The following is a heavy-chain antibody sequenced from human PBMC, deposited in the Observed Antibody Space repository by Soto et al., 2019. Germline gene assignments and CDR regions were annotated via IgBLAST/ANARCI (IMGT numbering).Heavy chain of an antibody. D-gene: IGHD1-1*01. CDR1: GFTFRRYA. CDR2: ISGNGAST. V-gene: IGHV3-23*01. J-gene: IGHJ4*02. CDR3: ARDRFLQWDLDY. Sequence: EVQLLESGGDLVQPGGSLRLSCAASGFTFRRYAMNWVRQAPGKGLEWVASISGNGASTYYADSMKGRVTISRDNSNNSLSLQIHNLRVEDTAIYYCARDRFLQWDLDYWGQGILVTVAS.